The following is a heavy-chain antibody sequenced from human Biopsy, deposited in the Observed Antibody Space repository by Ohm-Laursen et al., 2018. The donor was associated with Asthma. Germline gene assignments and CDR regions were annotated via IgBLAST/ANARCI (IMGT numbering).Heavy chain of an antibody. CDR2: MYHSGSP. J-gene: IGHJ4*02. Sequence: SDTLSLTCTVSGGSITSSSYYWGWIRQPPGKGMEWIGSMYHSGSPDYHPSLKSRATISVDTSKNQLSLKMSSVTAADTAVYFCVRHQYSSSWSTFDYWGQGALVTVSS. CDR1: GGSITSSSYY. CDR3: VRHQYSSSWSTFDY. V-gene: IGHV4-39*01. D-gene: IGHD3-22*01.